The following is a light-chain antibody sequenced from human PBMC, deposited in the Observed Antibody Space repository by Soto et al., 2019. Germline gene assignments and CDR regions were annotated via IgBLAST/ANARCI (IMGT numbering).Light chain of an antibody. Sequence: QSELTQPPSVSEAPRQRVTISCSGSSSNIGNNAVNWYQQLPGKAPKLLIYYDDLLPSGVSDRFSGSKSGTSASLAISGLQSEDEADYYCEEWDDSLNGYVFGTGNKVTVL. V-gene: IGLV1-36*01. CDR3: EEWDDSLNGYV. J-gene: IGLJ1*01. CDR1: SSNIGNNA. CDR2: YDD.